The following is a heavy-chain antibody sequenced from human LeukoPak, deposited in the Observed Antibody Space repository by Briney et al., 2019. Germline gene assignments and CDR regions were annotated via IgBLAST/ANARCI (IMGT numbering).Heavy chain of an antibody. V-gene: IGHV1-46*03. J-gene: IGHJ6*02. CDR3: SSGYHTGHYYYGMDV. CDR1: GYTFTSYY. D-gene: IGHD3-22*01. Sequence: ASVKVSRKASGYTFTSYYMHWVRQAPGQGLEWMGIINPSGGSTSYAQKFQGRVTMTRDTSTSTVYMELSSLRSEDTAVYYCSSGYHTGHYYYGMDVWGQGTTVTVSS. CDR2: INPSGGST.